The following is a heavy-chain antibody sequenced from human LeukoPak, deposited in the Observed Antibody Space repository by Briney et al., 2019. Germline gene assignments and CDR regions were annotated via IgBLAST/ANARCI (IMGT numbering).Heavy chain of an antibody. J-gene: IGHJ4*02. CDR3: ARLDCGGDCYEGGATFDY. V-gene: IGHV4-30-4*08. Sequence: PSQTLSLTCTVSGGSISSGDYYWSWIRQPPGKGLEWIGYIYYSGSTYYNPSLKSRVTISVDTSKNQFSLKLSSVTAADTAVYYCARLDCGGDCYEGGATFDYWGQGTLVTVSS. CDR2: IYYSGST. CDR1: GGSISSGDYY. D-gene: IGHD2-21*01.